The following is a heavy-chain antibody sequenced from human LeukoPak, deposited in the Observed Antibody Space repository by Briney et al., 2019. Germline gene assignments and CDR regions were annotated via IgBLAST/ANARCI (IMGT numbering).Heavy chain of an antibody. V-gene: IGHV3-30-3*01. J-gene: IGHJ4*02. D-gene: IGHD3-22*01. CDR3: AREYYDSSGSTSGFDY. CDR2: ISSDGSNY. Sequence: GGSLRLSCAASGFTFRSFPMHWVRQIPGKGLEWVATISSDGSNYFYTDSVKGRFTISRDNAKSSLYLQMNSLRAEDTAVYYCAREYYDSSGSTSGFDYWGQGTLVTVSS. CDR1: GFTFRSFP.